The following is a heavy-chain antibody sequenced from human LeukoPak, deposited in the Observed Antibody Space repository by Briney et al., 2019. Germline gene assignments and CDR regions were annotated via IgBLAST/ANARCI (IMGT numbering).Heavy chain of an antibody. D-gene: IGHD4-17*01. J-gene: IGHJ4*02. V-gene: IGHV3-66*01. CDR3: ASKVTTGY. CDR1: GLTVSSNY. CDR2: IYSGGTT. Sequence: GGSLRLSCVVSGLTVSSNYMSWVRQAPGKGLEWVSVIYSGGTTNYADSVKGRFIVYRDNSKNTLYLQMNSLRAEDTAVYYCASKVTTGYWGQGTLVTVSS.